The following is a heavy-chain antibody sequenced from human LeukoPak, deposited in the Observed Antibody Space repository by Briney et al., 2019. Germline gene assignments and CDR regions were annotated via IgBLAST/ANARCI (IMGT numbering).Heavy chain of an antibody. J-gene: IGHJ4*02. CDR2: IYSSGST. CDR1: GGSISSYH. CDR3: ARDRALFDN. Sequence: SETLSLTCTISGGSISSYHWSWIRQSAGKGLEWIGRIYSSGSTNYNPSLKSRVTISVDTSKNQFSLKLSSVTAADTAVYYCARDRALFDNWGQGTLVTVSS. V-gene: IGHV4-4*07.